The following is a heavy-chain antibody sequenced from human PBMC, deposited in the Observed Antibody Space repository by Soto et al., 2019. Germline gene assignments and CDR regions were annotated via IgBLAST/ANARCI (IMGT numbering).Heavy chain of an antibody. D-gene: IGHD6-13*01. CDR3: AKYRSNGLDH. J-gene: IGHJ4*02. V-gene: IGHV3-30*18. CDR2: ISYDGSNK. CDR1: GFTFKSYG. Sequence: GGSLRLSCAASGFTFKSYGMHWVRQAPGKGLEWVAVISYDGSNKYYADSVKGRFTISRDNSKNTLYLQMNSLRAEDTTVYYCAKYRSNGLDHWCQGTLVTVSS.